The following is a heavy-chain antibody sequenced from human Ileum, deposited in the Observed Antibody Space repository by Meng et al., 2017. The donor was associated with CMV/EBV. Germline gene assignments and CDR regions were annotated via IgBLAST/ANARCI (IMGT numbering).Heavy chain of an antibody. J-gene: IGHJ4*01. CDR3: ARCRDGSSYVDA. CDR2: IYPGDSDT. D-gene: IGHD3-10*01. CDR1: GFSFTYYW. Sequence: ESLKISCKASGFSFTYYWIAWVRQMPGKGLEWMGLIYPGDSDTRYSPSFEGQVTISADKSTSTAYVQWTSLKASDSAMYYCARCRDGSSYVDAWGQGTLVTVAS. V-gene: IGHV5-51*01.